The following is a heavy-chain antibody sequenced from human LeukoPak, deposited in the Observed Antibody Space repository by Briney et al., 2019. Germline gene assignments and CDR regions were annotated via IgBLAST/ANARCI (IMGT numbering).Heavy chain of an antibody. CDR2: IIPIFGTA. CDR3: AGLSGYYDGWFDP. CDR1: GGTFSSYA. J-gene: IGHJ5*02. Sequence: GASVKVSCKASGGTFSSYAISWVRQAPGQGLEWMGGIIPIFGTANYAQKFQGRVTITADESTSTAYMELSSLRSEDTAVYYCAGLSGYYDGWFDPWGQGTLVTVSS. D-gene: IGHD5-12*01. V-gene: IGHV1-69*13.